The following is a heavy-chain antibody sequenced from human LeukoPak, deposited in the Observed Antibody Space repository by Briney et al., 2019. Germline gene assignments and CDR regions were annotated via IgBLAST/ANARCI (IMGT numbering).Heavy chain of an antibody. CDR2: MNPNSGNT. D-gene: IGHD2-2*01. CDR3: AREANCDDTTCPPT. V-gene: IGHV1-8*01. Sequence: ASVKVSCKASGYTFTSYDTNWVRQATGQGLEWKGWMNPNSGNTGYAQKFQGRVTMTRNTSISTAYMELSSLRSEDTAVYYCAREANCDDTTCPPTWGPGTLVTVSS. J-gene: IGHJ5*02. CDR1: GYTFTSYD.